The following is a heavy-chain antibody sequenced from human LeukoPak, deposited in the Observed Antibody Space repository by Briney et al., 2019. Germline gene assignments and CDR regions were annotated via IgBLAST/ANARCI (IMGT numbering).Heavy chain of an antibody. J-gene: IGHJ6*02. CDR3: ARGSRKPYGMDV. Sequence: PSETLSLTCTVSGGSISSGDYYWSWIRQPPGKGLEWFGYIYYSGSTYYNPSLKSRLTISVDTSKNQFSLKLTSVTAADTAVYYCARGSRKPYGMDVWGQGTTVTVSS. V-gene: IGHV4-30-4*01. D-gene: IGHD2/OR15-2a*01. CDR2: IYYSGST. CDR1: GGSISSGDYY.